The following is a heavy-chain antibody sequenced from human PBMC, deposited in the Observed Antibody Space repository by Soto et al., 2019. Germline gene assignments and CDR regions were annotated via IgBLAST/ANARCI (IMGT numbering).Heavy chain of an antibody. Sequence: TLSLTCTVSGGSISSGGYYWSWIRQHPGKGLELIGYIYYSGSTYYNPSLKSRVTISVDTSKNQFSLKLSSVTAADTAVYYCARGVRTAVLVGDWFYXWGQGTLVTVSX. V-gene: IGHV4-31*03. CDR1: GGSISSGGYY. CDR2: IYYSGST. J-gene: IGHJ5*02. CDR3: ARGVRTAVLVGDWFYX. D-gene: IGHD2-21*01.